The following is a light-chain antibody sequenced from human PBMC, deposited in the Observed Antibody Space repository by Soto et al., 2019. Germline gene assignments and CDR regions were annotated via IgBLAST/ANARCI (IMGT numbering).Light chain of an antibody. CDR3: CSYAGSSTFL. CDR1: SIDVGSYNL. V-gene: IGLV2-23*03. J-gene: IGLJ2*01. Sequence: QSALTQPASVSGSPGQSITISCTGTSIDVGSYNLVSWYQQHPGKAPKLMIYEGSKRPSGVSNRFSGSKSGNTASLTISGLQADDEADYYCCSYAGSSTFLFGGGTQLTVL. CDR2: EGS.